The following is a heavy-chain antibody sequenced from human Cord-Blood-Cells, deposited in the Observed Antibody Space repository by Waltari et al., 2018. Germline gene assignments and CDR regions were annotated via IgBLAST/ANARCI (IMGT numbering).Heavy chain of an antibody. CDR1: GGSFSGYY. J-gene: IGHJ4*02. CDR2: INHSGST. Sequence: QVQLQQWGAGLLKPSETLSLTCAVYGGSFSGYYWSWISQPPGKGLEWIGEINHSGSTNHNPSLKSRVTISVDTSKNQFSLKLSSVTAADTAVYYCARAVSFLEWYFDYWGQGTLVTVSS. V-gene: IGHV4-34*01. CDR3: ARAVSFLEWYFDY. D-gene: IGHD3-3*01.